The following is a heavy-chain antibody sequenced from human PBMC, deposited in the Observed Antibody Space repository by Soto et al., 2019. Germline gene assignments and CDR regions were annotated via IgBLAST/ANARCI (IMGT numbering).Heavy chain of an antibody. V-gene: IGHV4-4*07. CDR1: GGSISSYY. D-gene: IGHD3-10*01. CDR2: IYTSGGT. J-gene: IGHJ6*02. Sequence: PSETLSLTCTVSGGSISSYYWSWIRQPAGKGLEWIGRIYTSGGTNYNPSLKSRVTMPVDTSKNQFSLKLSSVTAADTAVYYCARDKRPAYGSGQLTYYYYGMDVWGQGTTVTVSS. CDR3: ARDKRPAYGSGQLTYYYYGMDV.